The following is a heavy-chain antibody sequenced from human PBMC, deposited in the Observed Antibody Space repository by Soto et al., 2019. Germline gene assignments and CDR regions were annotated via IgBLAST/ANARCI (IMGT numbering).Heavy chain of an antibody. CDR2: FVPMFSSS. CDR1: GTSFTSYG. Sequence: QVQLVQSGAEVRKPGSSVNVSCKASGTSFTSYGIHWVRQAPGQGLEWMGGFVPMFSSSNYAQKFQDRLTILADESTNTAYMELSSLRADDSAIYYCARTGGTYYFDHWGQGTLVTVSS. D-gene: IGHD1-1*01. V-gene: IGHV1-69*01. J-gene: IGHJ4*02. CDR3: ARTGGTYYFDH.